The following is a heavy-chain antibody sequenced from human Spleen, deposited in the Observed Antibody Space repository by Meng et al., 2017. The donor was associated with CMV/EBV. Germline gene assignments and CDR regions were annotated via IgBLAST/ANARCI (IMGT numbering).Heavy chain of an antibody. V-gene: IGHV3-33*06. J-gene: IGHJ5*02. CDR2: IWYDGSNK. D-gene: IGHD2-2*01. CDR1: SVG. Sequence: SVGMHWVRQGPGKGLEWVAVIWYDGSNKYYADSVKGRFTISRDNSKNTLYLQMNSLRAEDTAVYYCAKDKGPYCSSTSCYSRNWFDPWGQGTLVTVSS. CDR3: AKDKGPYCSSTSCYSRNWFDP.